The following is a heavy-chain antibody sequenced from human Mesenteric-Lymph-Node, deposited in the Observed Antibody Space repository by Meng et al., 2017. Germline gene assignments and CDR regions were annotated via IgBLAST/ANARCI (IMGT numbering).Heavy chain of an antibody. D-gene: IGHD5-18*01. CDR3: ARDGRGYSYGYNYYYGMDV. CDR1: GFTFSSYP. Sequence: GESLKISCAASGFTFSSYPIHWVRQAPAKGLEWVAVISYDGTNKYYADSVKGRFTISSDNAKNSLYLQMNSLRAEDTAVYYCARDGRGYSYGYNYYYGMDVWGQGTTVTVSS. J-gene: IGHJ6*02. CDR2: ISYDGTNK. V-gene: IGHV3-30*04.